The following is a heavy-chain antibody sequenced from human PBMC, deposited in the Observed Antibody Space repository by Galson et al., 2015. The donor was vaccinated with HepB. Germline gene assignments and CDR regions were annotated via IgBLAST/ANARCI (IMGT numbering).Heavy chain of an antibody. CDR3: ARDRWPLDAFDI. V-gene: IGHV6-1*01. CDR2: TYHRSKWYN. Sequence: CAISGDSVSSNSAAWNWIRQSSSRGLEWLGRTYHRSKWYNEHAVSVKSRISIDPDTSKNQFSLQLNSVTPEDTAVYYCARDRWPLDAFDIWGQGTMVTVSS. CDR1: GDSVSSNSAA. J-gene: IGHJ3*02. D-gene: IGHD2-15*01.